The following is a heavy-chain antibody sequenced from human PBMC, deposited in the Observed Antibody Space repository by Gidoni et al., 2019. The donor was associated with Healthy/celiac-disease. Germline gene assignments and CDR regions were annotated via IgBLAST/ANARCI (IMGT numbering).Heavy chain of an antibody. CDR2: IYWDDDK. J-gene: IGHJ6*03. V-gene: IGHV2-5*02. CDR1: GVSLSTSRVG. CDR3: ARENYSYYIDV. Sequence: QSTLKESGPTLVKPTQTLTLTCTFSGVSLSTSRVGVGWIRQPPGKALEWLALIYWDDDKRYSPPLKSRLTITTDTSKNQVVLTMTNMDPVDTATYYCARENYSYYIDVWGKGTTVTVSS.